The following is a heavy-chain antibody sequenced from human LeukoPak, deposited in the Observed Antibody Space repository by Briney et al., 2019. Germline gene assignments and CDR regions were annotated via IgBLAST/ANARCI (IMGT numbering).Heavy chain of an antibody. V-gene: IGHV4-61*02. D-gene: IGHD2-21*02. Sequence: SETLSLTCTVSGGSISSGSYYWSWIRQPAGKGLEWIGRIYTSGSTNYNPSLKSRVTMSVDTSNNQFSLKLTSVTAADTAVYYCARGVGTYARFDYWGQGTLVTVSS. CDR2: IYTSGST. CDR1: GGSISSGSYY. J-gene: IGHJ4*02. CDR3: ARGVGTYARFDY.